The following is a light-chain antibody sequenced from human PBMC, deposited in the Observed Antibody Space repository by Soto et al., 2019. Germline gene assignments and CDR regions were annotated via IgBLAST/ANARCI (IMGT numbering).Light chain of an antibody. CDR3: TAWDDSLNGLI. J-gene: IGLJ2*01. V-gene: IGLV2-14*01. CDR2: GVT. CDR1: SSDVGGYNY. Sequence: QSALTQPASVSGSPGQSITISCTGTSSDVGGYNYVSWYQQYPGKAPKLMIYGVTNRPSGVSNRFSGSKTGTSASLAISGLQSEDEADYYCTAWDDSLNGLIFGGGTKVTVL.